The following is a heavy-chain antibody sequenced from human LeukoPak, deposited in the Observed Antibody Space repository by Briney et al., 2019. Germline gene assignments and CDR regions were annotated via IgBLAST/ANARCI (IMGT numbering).Heavy chain of an antibody. Sequence: GRSLRLSCAASGFTFNSYAMHWVRQAPAKGLEWVAGIWFDGTNKFHADSVKGRFTISRDNSKNTLYLQMDRLRAEDTAVYYCAKEGYNYVIDYWGQGTLVTVSS. D-gene: IGHD5-24*01. V-gene: IGHV3-33*06. CDR2: IWFDGTNK. CDR1: GFTFNSYA. CDR3: AKEGYNYVIDY. J-gene: IGHJ4*02.